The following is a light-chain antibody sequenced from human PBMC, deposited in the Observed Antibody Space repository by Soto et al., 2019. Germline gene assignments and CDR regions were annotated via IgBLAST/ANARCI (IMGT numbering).Light chain of an antibody. V-gene: IGKV1-5*01. Sequence: GDRVTITCRASQTVNTWLVWFQQKPGRAARLVIYGASTLQRGVPARFSGSGSGTDFTLTISNLQPEDFATYYCQQLNAYQLTVGQGTRLEIK. CDR1: QTVNTW. CDR2: GAS. J-gene: IGKJ5*01. CDR3: QQLNAYQLT.